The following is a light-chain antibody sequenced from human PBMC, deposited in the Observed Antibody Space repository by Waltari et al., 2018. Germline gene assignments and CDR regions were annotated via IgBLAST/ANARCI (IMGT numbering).Light chain of an antibody. V-gene: IGLV2-8*01. J-gene: IGLJ3*02. CDR2: EVA. Sequence: QSALTQPPSASGSPGQSVTISCTGTSSDGGSYNYVPWYQQHPGKAPKIIIFEVAQRASGVPDRFSGSKSGNTASLTVSGLQAEDEADYYCTSYAGSKGWVFGGGTKLTVL. CDR3: TSYAGSKGWV. CDR1: SSDGGSYNY.